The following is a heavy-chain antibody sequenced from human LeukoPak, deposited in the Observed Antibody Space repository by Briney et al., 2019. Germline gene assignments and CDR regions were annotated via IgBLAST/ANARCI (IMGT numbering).Heavy chain of an antibody. J-gene: IGHJ5*02. CDR3: ARGLGSSWHNIWFDP. CDR1: GYTFTSYY. V-gene: IGHV1-46*01. CDR2: INPSGGST. D-gene: IGHD6-13*01. Sequence: ASVKVSCKASGYTFTSYYMHWVRQAPGQGLEWMGIINPSGGSTSYAQKFQGRVTITRNTSISTAYMELSSLRSEDTAVYYCARGLGSSWHNIWFDPWGQGTLVTVSS.